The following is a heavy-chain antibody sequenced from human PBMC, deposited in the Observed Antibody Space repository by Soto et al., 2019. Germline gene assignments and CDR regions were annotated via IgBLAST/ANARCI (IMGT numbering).Heavy chain of an antibody. Sequence: LTCTVSGGSISSGGYFWSWVRQHPGKGLEWIGNIYYSGRTYYNPSLKSRVTISVDTSKNQFSLKLSSVTAADTAVYYCARFAREENPKVGSWYYFDYWGQGTRVTVS. V-gene: IGHV4-31*03. J-gene: IGHJ4*02. D-gene: IGHD6-13*01. CDR3: ARFAREENPKVGSWYYFDY. CDR1: GGSISSGGYF. CDR2: IYYSGRT.